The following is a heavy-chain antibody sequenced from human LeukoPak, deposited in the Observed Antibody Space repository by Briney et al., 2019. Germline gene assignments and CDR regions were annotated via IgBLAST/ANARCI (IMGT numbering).Heavy chain of an antibody. J-gene: IGHJ5*02. D-gene: IGHD6-19*01. CDR3: ARGRVPSSGWYGFFFGFDP. CDR1: GGSFSGYY. Sequence: KPSETLSLTCAVYGGSFSGYYWSWIRQPPGKGLEWIGEINHSGSTNYNPSLESRVTISVDTSKNQFSLKLSSVTAADTAVYYCARGRVPSSGWYGFFFGFDPWGQGTLVTVSS. V-gene: IGHV4-34*01. CDR2: INHSGST.